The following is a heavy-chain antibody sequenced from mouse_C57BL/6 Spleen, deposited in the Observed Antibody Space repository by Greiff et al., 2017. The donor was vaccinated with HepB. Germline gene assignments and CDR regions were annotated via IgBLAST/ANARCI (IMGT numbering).Heavy chain of an antibody. Sequence: VQLQQPGTELVKPGASVKLSCKASGYTFTSYWMHWVKQRPGQGLEWIGNINPSNGGTNYNEKFKSKATRTVDKSSSTAYMQLSSLTSEDSAVYYCAREGSNYEGAMDYWGQGTSVTVSS. V-gene: IGHV1-53*01. CDR2: INPSNGGT. J-gene: IGHJ4*01. CDR1: GYTFTSYW. D-gene: IGHD2-5*01. CDR3: AREGSNYEGAMDY.